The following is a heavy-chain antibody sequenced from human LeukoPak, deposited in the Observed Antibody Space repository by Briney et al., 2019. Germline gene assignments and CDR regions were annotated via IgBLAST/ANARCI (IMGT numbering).Heavy chain of an antibody. CDR1: GYTFTSYF. J-gene: IGHJ4*02. Sequence: ASVKVSCKASGYTFTSYFMHWVRQAPGQGLDWMGIINPSGGSTSYAQKFQGRVTMTRDTSTSTVYMGLSSLRSEDTAVYYCARDSADYGDYDYWGQGTLVTVS. D-gene: IGHD4-17*01. CDR2: INPSGGST. CDR3: ARDSADYGDYDY. V-gene: IGHV1-46*01.